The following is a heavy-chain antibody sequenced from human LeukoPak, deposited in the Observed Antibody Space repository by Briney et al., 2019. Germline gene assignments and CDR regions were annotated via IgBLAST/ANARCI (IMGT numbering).Heavy chain of an antibody. Sequence: SVKVSCKASGGTFSSYAISWVRQAPGQGLEWMGRIIPIFGTANYAQKFQGRVTITTDESTSTAYMELSSLRSEDTAVYYCARDPVSGVVAATIYYYYKDVWGKGTTVTVSS. CDR1: GGTFSSYA. V-gene: IGHV1-69*05. CDR3: ARDPVSGVVAATIYYYYKDV. J-gene: IGHJ6*03. D-gene: IGHD2-15*01. CDR2: IIPIFGTA.